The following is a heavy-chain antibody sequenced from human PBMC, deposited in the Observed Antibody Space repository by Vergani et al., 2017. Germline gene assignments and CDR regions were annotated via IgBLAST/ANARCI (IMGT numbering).Heavy chain of an antibody. Sequence: EVQLVESGGGLVQPGGSLRLSCVASGFTFSHYSMNWVRQAPGKGLEWVSSISGNNDDVYYADSVKGRFTISRDNAKNSLYLQMNSLTAEDTALYYCARGIVPAAFDYWGQGTLVTVSS. CDR2: ISGNNDDV. D-gene: IGHD2-2*01. V-gene: IGHV3-21*01. CDR1: GFTFSHYS. CDR3: ARGIVPAAFDY. J-gene: IGHJ4*02.